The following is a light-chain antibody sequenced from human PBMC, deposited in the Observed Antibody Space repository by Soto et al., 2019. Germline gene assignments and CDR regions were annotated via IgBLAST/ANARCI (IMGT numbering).Light chain of an antibody. CDR2: AAS. J-gene: IGKJ4*01. CDR1: QGISSY. CDR3: QQYNTFLT. Sequence: DIQLTQSPSFLSAFVGDRVTITCRASQGISSYLAWYQQKPGKAPKLLIYAASTLQSGVPSRFSGSGSGTEFTLTISSLQPDDSATYYCQQYNTFLTFGGGTKVDIK. V-gene: IGKV1-9*01.